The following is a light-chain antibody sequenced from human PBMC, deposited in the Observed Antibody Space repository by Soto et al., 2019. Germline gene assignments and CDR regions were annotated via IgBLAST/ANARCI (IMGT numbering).Light chain of an antibody. CDR3: QQLNSYLL. CDR1: QGISSY. V-gene: IGKV1-9*01. J-gene: IGKJ4*01. Sequence: DIQLTQSPSFLSASVGDRVTITCRASQGISSYLAWYQQKPGKAPKLLIYAASTLQSGVPSRFSGSGSATEFPLTISSLQPEDFATYYCQQLNSYLLFGGGNKVEIK. CDR2: AAS.